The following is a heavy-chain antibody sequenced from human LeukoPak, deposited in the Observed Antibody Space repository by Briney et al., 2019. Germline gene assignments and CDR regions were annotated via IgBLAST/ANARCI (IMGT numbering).Heavy chain of an antibody. CDR3: ARGASQYYDFWSGYPTFDY. J-gene: IGHJ4*02. Sequence: SETLSLTCAVYGGSFSGYYWSWIRQPPGKGLEWIGEINHSGSTNYNPSLKSRVTISVDTSKNQFSLKLSSVTAADTAVYYCARGASQYYDFWSGYPTFDYWGQGTLVTVSS. CDR2: INHSGST. D-gene: IGHD3-3*01. CDR1: GGSFSGYY. V-gene: IGHV4-34*01.